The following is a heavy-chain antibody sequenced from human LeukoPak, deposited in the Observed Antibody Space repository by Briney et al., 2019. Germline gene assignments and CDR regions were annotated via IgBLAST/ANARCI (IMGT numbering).Heavy chain of an antibody. Sequence: SVKVSCKASGYTFTDYYLHWVRQAPGQGLEWMGGIIPIFGTANYAQKFQGRVTITADESTSTAYMELSRLRSDDTAVYYCATDYGDYESGYWGQGTLVTVSS. CDR3: ATDYGDYESGY. J-gene: IGHJ4*02. V-gene: IGHV1-69*13. D-gene: IGHD4-17*01. CDR1: GYTFTDYY. CDR2: IIPIFGTA.